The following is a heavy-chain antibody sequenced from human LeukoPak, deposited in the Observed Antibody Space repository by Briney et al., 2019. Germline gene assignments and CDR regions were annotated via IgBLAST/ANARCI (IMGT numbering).Heavy chain of an antibody. D-gene: IGHD6-6*01. J-gene: IGHJ6*03. V-gene: IGHV4-34*01. Sequence: PSETLSLTCAVYGGSFSGYYWRWIRQPPGKGLEWIGEINHSGSTNYNPSLKSRVTISVDTSKNQFSLKLSSVTAADTAVYYCARGEYSSSSRYYYMDVWGKGTTVTVSS. CDR2: INHSGST. CDR1: GGSFSGYY. CDR3: ARGEYSSSSRYYYMDV.